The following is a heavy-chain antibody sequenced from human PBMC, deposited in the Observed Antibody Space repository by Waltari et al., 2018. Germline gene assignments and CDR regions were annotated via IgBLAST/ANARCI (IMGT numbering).Heavy chain of an antibody. V-gene: IGHV1-3*01. CDR3: ARFAFDI. CDR1: GYDFNAYT. J-gene: IGHJ3*02. CDR2: INGGTANT. Sequence: VQLVQSGAEVKKPGASVKVSCKASGYDFNAYTIHWLRQAPGQGPEWMGWINGGTANTRYSQKFQGRITITNDTSATTVYMELTSLRSSDTAVYYCARFAFDIWGQGTMVTVSS.